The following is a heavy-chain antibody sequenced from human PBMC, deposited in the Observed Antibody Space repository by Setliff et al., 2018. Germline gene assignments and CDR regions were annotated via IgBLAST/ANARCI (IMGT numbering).Heavy chain of an antibody. V-gene: IGHV1-18*01. CDR1: GYTFSTYG. D-gene: IGHD2-2*01. CDR3: TRDTNIVVVPPHRTAFDI. CDR2: ISPYNGYI. J-gene: IGHJ3*02. Sequence: ASVKVSCKSSGYTFSTYGIAWVRQAPGQGLEWMGWISPYNGYIIYAHKFQGRVTMTTDTSTGTADMELRNLRSDDTAVYYCTRDTNIVVVPPHRTAFDIWGQGTMVTVSS.